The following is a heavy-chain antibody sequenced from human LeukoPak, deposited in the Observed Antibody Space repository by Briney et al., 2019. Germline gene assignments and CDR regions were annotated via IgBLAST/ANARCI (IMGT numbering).Heavy chain of an antibody. CDR3: ARVVEYYYDTIEY. CDR2: INPNSGGT. V-gene: IGHV1-2*02. J-gene: IGHJ4*02. Sequence: ASVTVSCKASGYTFTVYYIHWVRQAPGQGLEWMGWINPNSGGTNYAQKFQGRVTMTRDTSISTAYMELSGLRSDDTAVYYCARVVEYYYDTIEYWGQGTLVTVSS. D-gene: IGHD3-22*01. CDR1: GYTFTVYY.